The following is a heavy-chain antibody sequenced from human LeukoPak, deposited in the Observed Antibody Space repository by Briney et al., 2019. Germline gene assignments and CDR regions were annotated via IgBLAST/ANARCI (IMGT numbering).Heavy chain of an antibody. D-gene: IGHD3-3*01. CDR3: ARVHYDFWSGYVFDY. CDR1: GYSISSGYY. J-gene: IGHJ4*02. V-gene: IGHV4-38-2*02. Sequence: SETLSLTCTVSGYSISSGYYWGWIRQPPGKGLEWIGSIYHSGSTYYNPSLKSRVTISVDTSKNQFSLKLSSVTAADTAVYYCARVHYDFWSGYVFDYWGQGTLVTVSS. CDR2: IYHSGST.